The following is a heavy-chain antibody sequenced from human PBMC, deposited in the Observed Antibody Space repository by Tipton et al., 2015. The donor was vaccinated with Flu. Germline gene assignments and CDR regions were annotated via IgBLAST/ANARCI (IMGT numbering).Heavy chain of an antibody. V-gene: IGHV3-48*03. CDR1: GFTFSSYE. J-gene: IGHJ4*02. CDR2: ISSIGTTI. Sequence: SLRLSCAASGFTFSSYEMNWVRQAPGKELEWLSYISSIGTTISYADSVKGRFTISRDNAKNSLYLQLNSLRAEDTAVYYCATLTGDDYWGQGVLVTVSS. D-gene: IGHD7-27*01. CDR3: ATLTGDDY.